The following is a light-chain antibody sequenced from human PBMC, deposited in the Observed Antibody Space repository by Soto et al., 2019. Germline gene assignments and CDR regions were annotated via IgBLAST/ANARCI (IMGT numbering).Light chain of an antibody. J-gene: IGKJ1*01. Sequence: DIQMTQSPSSVSASVGDRVTITCRASQGISSWLAWYQQKPGKAPKLLIYKASSLESGVPSRFSGSGSGTEFTLTISSLQSEDFGVYYCQQYNNWWTFGQGTKVDIK. CDR2: KAS. CDR1: QGISSW. V-gene: IGKV1-5*03. CDR3: QQYNNWWT.